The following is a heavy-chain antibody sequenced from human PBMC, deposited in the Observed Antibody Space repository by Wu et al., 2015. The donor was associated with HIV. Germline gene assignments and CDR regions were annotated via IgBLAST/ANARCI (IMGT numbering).Heavy chain of an antibody. CDR3: DEEEDEPGKGGFTVGGLVADYYYVRYG. CDR1: GYTFTSYG. J-gene: IGHJ6*01. Sequence: QVQLVQSGAEVKKPGASVKVSCKASGYTFTSYGISWVRQAPGQGLEWMGWISAYNGNTNYAQKLQGRVTMTTDTSTSTAYMELEEPEIVTDDGRVTYCDEEEDEPGKGGFTVGGLVADYYYVRYG. V-gene: IGHV1-18*01. CDR2: ISAYNGNT. D-gene: IGHD3-16*01.